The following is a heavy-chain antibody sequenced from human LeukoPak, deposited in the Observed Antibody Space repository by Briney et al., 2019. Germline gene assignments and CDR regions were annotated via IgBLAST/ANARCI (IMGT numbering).Heavy chain of an antibody. D-gene: IGHD3-22*01. Sequence: PGGSLRLSCTASGFAVSNNYMSWVRQAPGKGLECLGFIKSKTYGGTTEYAASVKGRITISRDDSKSVAYLQVNSLKTEDTAVYYCSYDSSGYNYYFDHWGQGTLVTVSS. CDR3: SYDSSGYNYYFDH. J-gene: IGHJ4*02. V-gene: IGHV3-49*04. CDR1: GFAVSNNY. CDR2: IKSKTYGGTT.